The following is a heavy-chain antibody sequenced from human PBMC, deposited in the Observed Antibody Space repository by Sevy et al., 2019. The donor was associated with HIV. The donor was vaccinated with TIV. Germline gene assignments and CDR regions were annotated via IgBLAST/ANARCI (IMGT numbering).Heavy chain of an antibody. J-gene: IGHJ4*02. D-gene: IGHD6-19*01. V-gene: IGHV3-23*01. CDR2: VSISGPNT. CDR3: AKEWTQLSDWYGELDY. Sequence: GGSLRLSCAASGFTFSNYAMSWVRQAPGKGLEWVSSVSISGPNTYYADSVKGRFTIARDNSKNTMYLQMNSLRAGDTAVYYCAKEWTQLSDWYGELDYWGQGSLVTVSS. CDR1: GFTFSNYA.